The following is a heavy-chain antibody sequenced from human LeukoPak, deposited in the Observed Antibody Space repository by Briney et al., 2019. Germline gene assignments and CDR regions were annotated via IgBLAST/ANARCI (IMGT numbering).Heavy chain of an antibody. CDR2: ISGSGGST. J-gene: IGHJ4*02. CDR3: AKDPVFGYSSSKYYFDY. Sequence: GGSLRLSCAASGFTFSSYAMSWVRQAPGKGLEWVSGISGSGGSTYYADSVKGRFTISRDNSKNTLYVQMNSLRAEDTAAYYCAKDPVFGYSSSKYYFDYWGQGTLVTVSS. V-gene: IGHV3-23*01. CDR1: GFTFSSYA. D-gene: IGHD6-13*01.